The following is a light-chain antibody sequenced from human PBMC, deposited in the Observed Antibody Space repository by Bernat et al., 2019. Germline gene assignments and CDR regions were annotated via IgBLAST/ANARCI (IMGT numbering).Light chain of an antibody. CDR1: SSDGGYYNY. CDR3: NSYSSTTTPYV. Sequence: QSALTQPASVSGSPGQSITISCTGTSSDGGYYNYVSWYQQHPGKVPKVMIYDVSNRPSGVSNRFTGSKSGNTASLTISGLQAEDEADYYCNSYSSTTTPYVFGTVTRVTVL. CDR2: DVS. V-gene: IGLV2-14*03. J-gene: IGLJ1*01.